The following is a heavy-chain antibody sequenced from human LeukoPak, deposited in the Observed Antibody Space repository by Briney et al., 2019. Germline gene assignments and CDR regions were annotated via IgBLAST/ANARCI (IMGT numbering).Heavy chain of an antibody. V-gene: IGHV3-30*04. Sequence: GGSLRLSCAASGFTFSSYAMHWVRQAPGKGLEWVAVISYDGSNKCYADSVKGRFTISRDTSKNTLYLQMNSLRAEDTAVYYCAKRGSGWYEDYYYYMDVWGKGTTVTISS. CDR2: ISYDGSNK. CDR1: GFTFSSYA. D-gene: IGHD6-19*01. CDR3: AKRGSGWYEDYYYYMDV. J-gene: IGHJ6*03.